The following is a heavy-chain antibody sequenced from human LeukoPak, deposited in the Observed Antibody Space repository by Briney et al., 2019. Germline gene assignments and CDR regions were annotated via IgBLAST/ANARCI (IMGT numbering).Heavy chain of an antibody. Sequence: ASVKVSCKASGYTFTSYGISWVRQAPGQGLEWMGWISAYNGNTNYAQKLQGRVTMTTDTSTSTAYMELRSLRSDDTAVYYCARMGDFWSGYLTDFDYWGQGTLVTVSS. D-gene: IGHD3-3*01. CDR3: ARMGDFWSGYLTDFDY. CDR2: ISAYNGNT. V-gene: IGHV1-18*01. J-gene: IGHJ4*02. CDR1: GYTFTSYG.